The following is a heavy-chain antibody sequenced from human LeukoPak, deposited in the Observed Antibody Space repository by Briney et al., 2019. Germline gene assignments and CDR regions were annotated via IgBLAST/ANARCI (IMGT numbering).Heavy chain of an antibody. V-gene: IGHV1-69*13. D-gene: IGHD2-2*01. CDR3: ARPTTYCSITSCYVDGFDI. Sequence: ASVKVSCKASGGTFRSYAISWVRQAPGQGLEWMGGNIPIFGTANYAQKFQGRVTITADESTSTAYMELSSLRSEGTAVYYCARPTTYCSITSCYVDGFDIWGQGTMVTVSS. CDR2: NIPIFGTA. J-gene: IGHJ3*02. CDR1: GGTFRSYA.